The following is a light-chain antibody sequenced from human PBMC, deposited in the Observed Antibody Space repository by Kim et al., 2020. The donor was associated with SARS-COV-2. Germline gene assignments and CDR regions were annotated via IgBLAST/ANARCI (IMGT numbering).Light chain of an antibody. V-gene: IGKV3-20*01. CDR2: GAS. CDR1: QRIGSRY. Sequence: PGERATLSRRARQRIGSRYLAWYKQKPGQAPRLRIYGASSRATGIPDRFSGRVSGTDFTLTISRLEPEDFAVYYCQQYGSSPRFTFGPGTKVDIK. J-gene: IGKJ3*01. CDR3: QQYGSSPRFT.